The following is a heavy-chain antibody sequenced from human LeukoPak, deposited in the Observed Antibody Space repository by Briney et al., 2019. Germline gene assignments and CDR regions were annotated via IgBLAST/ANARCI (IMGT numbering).Heavy chain of an antibody. Sequence: GGSLRLSCAASGFTFSSYAMSWVRQAPGKVLEWVSAISGSGGSTYYADSVKGRFTISRDNSKNTLYLQMNSLRAEDTAVYYCAKASTSWYIAFDIWGQGTMVTVSS. CDR1: GFTFSSYA. D-gene: IGHD2-2*02. J-gene: IGHJ3*02. CDR2: ISGSGGST. V-gene: IGHV3-23*01. CDR3: AKASTSWYIAFDI.